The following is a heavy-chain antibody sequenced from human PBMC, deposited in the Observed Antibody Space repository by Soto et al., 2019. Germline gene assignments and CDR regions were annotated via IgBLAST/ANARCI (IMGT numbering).Heavy chain of an antibody. V-gene: IGHV1-18*01. D-gene: IGHD3-10*01. CDR2: INVYNGNT. CDR1: GYTFTNYG. J-gene: IGHJ5*02. Sequence: QVQLVQSGGEVKKPGASVKVSCKASGYTFTNYGISWVRQAPGQGLAWMGWINVYNGNTKYAQKFQGRVTMTTDTSTSTAYMELRSLRSDDTAVYYCARGVGSGSYYNQYNWFDPWGQGTLVTVSS. CDR3: ARGVGSGSYYNQYNWFDP.